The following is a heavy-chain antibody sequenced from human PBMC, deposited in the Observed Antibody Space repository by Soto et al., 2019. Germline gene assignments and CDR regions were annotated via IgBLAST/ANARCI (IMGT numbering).Heavy chain of an antibody. J-gene: IGHJ6*02. CDR2: INPSGGST. V-gene: IGHV1-46*01. CDR3: ARGNCGGDCYSQSSGYYYYGMDV. Sequence: ASVKVSCKASGYTFTSYYMHWVRQAPGQGLEWMGIINPSGGSTSYAQKFQGRVIMTGDTSTSTVYMELSSLRSDDTAVYYCARGNCGGDCYSQSSGYYYYGMDVWGQGTTVTVSS. D-gene: IGHD2-21*02. CDR1: GYTFTSYY.